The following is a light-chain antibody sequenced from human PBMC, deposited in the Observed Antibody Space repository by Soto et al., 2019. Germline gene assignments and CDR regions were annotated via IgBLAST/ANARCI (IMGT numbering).Light chain of an antibody. CDR3: MQVLQTPHT. J-gene: IGKJ2*01. CDR1: QNLLHSNGRNY. V-gene: IGKV2-28*01. Sequence: EIVMTQSPLSLPVTPGEPASISCRSSQNLLHSNGRNYLDWYLQKPGQSPQLLIYLGSNRASGGPDRFSGSGSGTDFTLKISRTEAEDVGVYYCMQVLQTPHTFGQGTNLEIK. CDR2: LGS.